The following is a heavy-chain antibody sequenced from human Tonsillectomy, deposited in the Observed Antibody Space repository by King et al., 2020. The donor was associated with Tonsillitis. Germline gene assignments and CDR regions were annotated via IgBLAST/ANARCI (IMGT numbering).Heavy chain of an antibody. CDR1: GVSISSYY. Sequence: QLQESGPGLVKPSETLSLTCTVSGVSISSYYWSWIRQPPGKGLEWIGDIYYSGSTNYNPSLKSRVTISVDTSKNQFSLKLSSVTAADTAVYYCARVVQDAFDIWGQGTMVTVSS. V-gene: IGHV4-59*01. CDR3: ARVVQDAFDI. CDR2: IYYSGST. J-gene: IGHJ3*02. D-gene: IGHD1-1*01.